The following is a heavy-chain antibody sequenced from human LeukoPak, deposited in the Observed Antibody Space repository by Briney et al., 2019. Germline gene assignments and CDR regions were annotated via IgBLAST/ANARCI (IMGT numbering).Heavy chain of an antibody. CDR1: GGSISSYY. Sequence: SETLSLTCTVSGGSISSYYWSWIRQPPGKGLEWIGYIYYSGSTNYNPSLKSRVTISVDTSKNQFSLKLSSVTAADTAVYYCARDRELPLDYWGQGTLVTVSS. CDR3: ARDRELPLDY. D-gene: IGHD3-10*01. V-gene: IGHV4-59*13. J-gene: IGHJ4*02. CDR2: IYYSGST.